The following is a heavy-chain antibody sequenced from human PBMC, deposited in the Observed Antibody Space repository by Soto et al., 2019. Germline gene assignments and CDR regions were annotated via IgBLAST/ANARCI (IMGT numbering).Heavy chain of an antibody. CDR2: IHYSGST. J-gene: IGHJ5*02. CDR3: ASLSGSGSYDWFDT. Sequence: SDTLSLTCXVSSGSISSGDYYWSLKSHPPWKCLEWIGYIHYSGSTYYNPSLKSRVTISVDTSKNQFSLKLSSVTAADTAVYYCASLSGSGSYDWFDTWGQGTLVTVSS. V-gene: IGHV4-30-4*02. CDR1: SGSISSGDYY. D-gene: IGHD3-10*01.